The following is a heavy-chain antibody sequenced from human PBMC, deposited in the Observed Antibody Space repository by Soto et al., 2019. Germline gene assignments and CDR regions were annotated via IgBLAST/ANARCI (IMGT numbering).Heavy chain of an antibody. D-gene: IGHD2-21*02. CDR2: INWNSGNI. CDR3: AKSSGGACCSYYMDV. CDR1: GFTFDDYA. J-gene: IGHJ6*03. Sequence: EVQLVESGGGLVQPGRSLRLSCAASGFTFDDYAMHWVRQAPGKGLEWVSGINWNSGNIGYADSVKGRFTISRDNAKNSHYLQMNSLRAEDTALYYCAKSSGGACCSYYMDVWGKGTTVTVSS. V-gene: IGHV3-9*01.